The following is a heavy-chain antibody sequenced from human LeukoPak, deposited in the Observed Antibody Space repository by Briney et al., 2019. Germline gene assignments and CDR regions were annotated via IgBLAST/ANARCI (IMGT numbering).Heavy chain of an antibody. CDR3: ARDSGTYYDILTGYYKGNWFDP. Sequence: SETLSLTCAVYGGSFSAFYWTWIRQPPGKGLEWIGEINHSGGTNYNPSLKSRVTISVDTSKNQFSLKLSSVTAADTAVYYCARDSGTYYDILTGYYKGNWFDPWGQGTLVTVSS. J-gene: IGHJ5*02. CDR2: INHSGGT. D-gene: IGHD3-9*01. V-gene: IGHV4-34*01. CDR1: GGSFSAFY.